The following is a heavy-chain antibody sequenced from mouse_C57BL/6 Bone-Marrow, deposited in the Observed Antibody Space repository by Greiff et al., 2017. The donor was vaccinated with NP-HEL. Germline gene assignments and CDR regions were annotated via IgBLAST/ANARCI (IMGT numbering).Heavy chain of an antibody. J-gene: IGHJ3*01. D-gene: IGHD1-1*01. CDR2: ISSGGDYI. CDR1: GFTFSSYA. CDR3: TRDGSSYGAY. V-gene: IGHV5-9-1*02. Sequence: EVKLMESGEGLVKPGGSLKLSCAASGFTFSSYAMSWVRQTPEKRLEWVAYISSGGDYIYYADTVKGRFTISRDNARNTLYLQMSSLKSEDTAMYYCTRDGSSYGAYWGQGTLVTVSA.